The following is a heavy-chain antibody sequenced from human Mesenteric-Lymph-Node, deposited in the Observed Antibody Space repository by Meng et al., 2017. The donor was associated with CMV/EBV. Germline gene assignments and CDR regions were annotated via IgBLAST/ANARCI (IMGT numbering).Heavy chain of an antibody. J-gene: IGHJ5*02. V-gene: IGHV4-38-2*02. D-gene: IGHD3/OR15-3a*01. CDR3: ARDLDDYWTGHHPNWFDP. CDR1: GYSITSGYY. Sequence: SETLFLTCTVSGYSITSGYYWAWIRQSPGKELEWIGSIYRGGDTYYNPSLRSRVTISLDTSKNQFSLKLGPVTAADTAVYYCARDLDDYWTGHHPNWFDPWGQGTLVTVSS. CDR2: IYRGGDT.